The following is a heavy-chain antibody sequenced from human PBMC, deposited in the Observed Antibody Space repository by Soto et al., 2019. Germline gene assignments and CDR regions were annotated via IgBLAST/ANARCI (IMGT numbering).Heavy chain of an antibody. CDR2: ISGSGGST. Sequence: GGSLRLSCAASGFTFSSYAMSWVRQAPGKGLEWVSAISGSGGSTYYADSVKGRFTISRDNSKNTLYLQMNSLRAEDTAVYYCAKDLDIYYYDSRGPFDYWGQGTLVTVSS. CDR1: GFTFSSYA. CDR3: AKDLDIYYYDSRGPFDY. V-gene: IGHV3-23*01. J-gene: IGHJ4*02. D-gene: IGHD3-22*01.